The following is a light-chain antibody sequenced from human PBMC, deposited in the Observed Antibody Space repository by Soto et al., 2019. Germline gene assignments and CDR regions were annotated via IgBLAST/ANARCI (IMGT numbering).Light chain of an antibody. CDR1: SSNIGASYD. CDR3: QSYDSSLRGYV. V-gene: IGLV1-40*01. J-gene: IGLJ1*01. CDR2: ENN. Sequence: QSVLTQPPSVSGAPGQRVTISCTGSSSNIGASYDAHWYQQVPGTAPKLLIYENNNRPSGVPDRFSGSKSGTSASLAITVLQAEDEAEYYCQSYDSSLRGYVFGTGTKLTVL.